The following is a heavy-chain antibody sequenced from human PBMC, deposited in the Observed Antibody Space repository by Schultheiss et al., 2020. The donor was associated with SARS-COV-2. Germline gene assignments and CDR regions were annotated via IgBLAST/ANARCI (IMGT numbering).Heavy chain of an antibody. V-gene: IGHV4-38-2*01. J-gene: IGHJ4*02. Sequence: GSLRLSCAVSNYSITDGYYWGWIRQPPGKGLEWIGTIYHTGSTYHNPSLKSRVAISVDTSKNQFSLKVDSVTAADTAMYYCARARCGGDCYSTFDYWGQGTLVTVSS. D-gene: IGHD2-21*02. CDR2: IYHTGST. CDR3: ARARCGGDCYSTFDY. CDR1: NYSITDGYY.